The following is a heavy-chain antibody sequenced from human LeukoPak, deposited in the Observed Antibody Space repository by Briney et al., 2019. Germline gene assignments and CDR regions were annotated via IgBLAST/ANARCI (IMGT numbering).Heavy chain of an antibody. CDR2: IYYSGST. CDR1: GGSISSYY. Sequence: SETLSLTCTVSGGSISSYYWSWIRQPPPKGLEWIGYIYYSGSTNYNPSLKSRVTISVDTSKNQFSLKLSSVTAADTAVYYCARAGVAAAGEFDYWGQGTLVTVSS. D-gene: IGHD6-13*01. CDR3: ARAGVAAAGEFDY. V-gene: IGHV4-59*01. J-gene: IGHJ4*02.